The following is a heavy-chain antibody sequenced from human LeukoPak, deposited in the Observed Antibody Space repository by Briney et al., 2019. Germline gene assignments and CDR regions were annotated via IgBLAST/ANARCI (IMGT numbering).Heavy chain of an antibody. Sequence: ASVKVSCKASGYTFTSYAMHWVRQAPGQRLEWMGWINAGNGNTKYSQKFQGSVTITRDTSASTAYMELSSLRSGDTAVYYCARDVEMATIGFDYWGQGTLVTVSS. CDR2: INAGNGNT. CDR1: GYTFTSYA. V-gene: IGHV1-3*01. CDR3: ARDVEMATIGFDY. J-gene: IGHJ4*02. D-gene: IGHD5-24*01.